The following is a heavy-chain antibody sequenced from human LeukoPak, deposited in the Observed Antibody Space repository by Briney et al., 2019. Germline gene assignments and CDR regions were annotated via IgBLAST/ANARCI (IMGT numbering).Heavy chain of an antibody. CDR3: AKAYCGGDCYWFVY. J-gene: IGHJ4*02. D-gene: IGHD2-21*02. V-gene: IGHV3-9*03. Sequence: GRSLRLSCAASGFTFDDYAMHWVRQAPGKGLEWVSGISWNSGSIGYADSVKGRFTISRDNAKNSLYLQMNSLRAEDMALYYCAKAYCGGDCYWFVYWGQGTLVTVSS. CDR2: ISWNSGSI. CDR1: GFTFDDYA.